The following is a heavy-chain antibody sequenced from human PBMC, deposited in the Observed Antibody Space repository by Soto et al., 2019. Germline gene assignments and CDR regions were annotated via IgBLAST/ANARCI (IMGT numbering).Heavy chain of an antibody. D-gene: IGHD6-6*01. V-gene: IGHV1-18*01. CDR3: SRGTSIPASGDY. CDR1: GYTFTNYG. J-gene: IGHJ4*01. CDR2: VSAYNGER. Sequence: QVQLVQSGAEVKKPGASVKVSCKASGYTFTNYGIIWVRQAPGQGLEWLGWVSAYNGERRYAQRVQARVIMTTDTSTTTAYMELRSLRSDDTAVYYCSRGTSIPASGDYWGQGTLVTVSS.